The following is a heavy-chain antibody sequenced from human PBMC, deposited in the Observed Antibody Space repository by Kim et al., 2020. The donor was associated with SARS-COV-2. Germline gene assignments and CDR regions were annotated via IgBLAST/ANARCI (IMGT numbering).Heavy chain of an antibody. CDR2: INPSGGST. CDR1: GYTFTSYY. V-gene: IGHV1-46*01. Sequence: ASVKVSCKASGYTFTSYYMHWVRQAPGQGLEWMGIINPSGGSTSYAQKFQGRVTMTRDTSTSTVYMELSSLRSEDTAVYYCAREGGSGSYFPRPNYYYYYGMDVWGQGTTVTVSS. CDR3: AREGGSGSYFPRPNYYYYYGMDV. J-gene: IGHJ6*02. D-gene: IGHD3-10*01.